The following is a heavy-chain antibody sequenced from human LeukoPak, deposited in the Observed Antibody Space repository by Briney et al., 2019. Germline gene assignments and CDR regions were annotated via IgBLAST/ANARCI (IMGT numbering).Heavy chain of an antibody. CDR1: GFTFSSYG. Sequence: GRSLRLSCAASGFTFSSYGMHWVRQAPGKGLEWVAVISYDGSNKYYADSVKGRFTISRDNSKNALYLQMNSLRAEDTAVYYCAKRRGVGATYYYGMDVWGQGTTVTVSS. D-gene: IGHD1-26*01. CDR3: AKRRGVGATYYYGMDV. J-gene: IGHJ6*02. CDR2: ISYDGSNK. V-gene: IGHV3-30*18.